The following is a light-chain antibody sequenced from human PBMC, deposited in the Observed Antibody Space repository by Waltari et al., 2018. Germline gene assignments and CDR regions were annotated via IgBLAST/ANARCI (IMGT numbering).Light chain of an antibody. Sequence: DFQMTLSPSSLSASVGDRVTITCRASQSISTYLNWYQQRPGKAPKLLIYAASTLQSGVPSRFSGSGSGTDFTLTISSLQPEDFASYYCQQSYNTPRTFGQGTKVENK. CDR1: QSISTY. J-gene: IGKJ1*01. V-gene: IGKV1-39*01. CDR2: AAS. CDR3: QQSYNTPRT.